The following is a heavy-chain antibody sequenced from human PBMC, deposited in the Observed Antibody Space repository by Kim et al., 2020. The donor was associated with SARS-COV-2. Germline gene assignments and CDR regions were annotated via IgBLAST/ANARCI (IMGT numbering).Heavy chain of an antibody. CDR2: T. Sequence: TSITTALKSRVPITVDTSKNQFSLTLSSVTAAGTAVYYCARLDYRNLDYWGQGTLVTVSS. D-gene: IGHD4-4*01. J-gene: IGHJ4*02. V-gene: IGHV4-39*01. CDR3: ARLDYRNLDY.